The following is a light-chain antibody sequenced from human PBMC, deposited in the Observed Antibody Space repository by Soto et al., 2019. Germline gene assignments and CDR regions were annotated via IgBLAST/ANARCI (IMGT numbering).Light chain of an antibody. Sequence: LTQSAGTLSLYPGERATLSRRASQSVSSSDLAWYQQKPGQAPRLIIYGAYSRETGIPDRFIGSGSGTECTRPISRLDPEEFEVYFYQQYGSSFPTFGQGTKVDIK. J-gene: IGKJ1*01. CDR3: QQYGSSFPT. CDR2: GAY. CDR1: QSVSSSD. V-gene: IGKV3-20*01.